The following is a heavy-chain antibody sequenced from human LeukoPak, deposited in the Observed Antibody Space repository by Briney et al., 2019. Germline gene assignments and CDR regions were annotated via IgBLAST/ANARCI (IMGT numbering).Heavy chain of an antibody. D-gene: IGHD6-13*01. CDR1: GFSFIGYA. J-gene: IGHJ4*02. V-gene: IGHV3-23*01. CDR3: AKGHRGYSSSWYDY. CDR2: ISGSGATT. Sequence: GGSLRLSCAASGFSFIGYAMSWVRQAPGKGLEWVSSISGSGATTYYADSVTGRFTISRDNSKNTVYLQLNTPRAEDTGVYYCAKGHRGYSSSWYDYWGQGTLVTVSS.